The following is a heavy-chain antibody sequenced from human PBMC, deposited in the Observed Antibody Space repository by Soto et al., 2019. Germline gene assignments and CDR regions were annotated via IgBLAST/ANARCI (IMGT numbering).Heavy chain of an antibody. CDR2: IGTIGDT. CDR3: VRERSAPDGSHQLYGVDV. V-gene: IGHV3-13*01. Sequence: PGGSLRLSCAAPGFTFSRYDMHWVRQTIGDGLEWVSAIGTIGDTYYSDSVKGRFTISREDAKNSLFLQMNSLRAGDTAVYYCVRERSAPDGSHQLYGVDVWGQGTTVTVSS. CDR1: GFTFSRYD. D-gene: IGHD1-1*01. J-gene: IGHJ6*02.